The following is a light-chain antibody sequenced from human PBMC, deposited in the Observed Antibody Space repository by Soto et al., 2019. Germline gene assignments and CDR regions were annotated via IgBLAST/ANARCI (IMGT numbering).Light chain of an antibody. CDR3: CSYTGSGTLI. CDR1: RRDTGGYDY. Sequence: QSALTQPASVSGSLGQSITISCSGTRRDTGGYDYVSWYQQHPGKAPKLMIYEITYRPSGVSYRFSGSKSGNTASLTISGLQAEDEANYYCCSYTGSGTLIFGGGTKVTVL. V-gene: IGLV2-14*01. J-gene: IGLJ2*01. CDR2: EIT.